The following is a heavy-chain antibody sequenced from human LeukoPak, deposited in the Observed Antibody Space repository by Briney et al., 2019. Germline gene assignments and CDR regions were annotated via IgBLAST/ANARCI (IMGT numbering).Heavy chain of an antibody. CDR3: ARGRLGLWAIRGSSSAVDY. D-gene: IGHD6-6*01. CDR2: IYYSGST. CDR1: RGSISSGGYY. Sequence: PSETLSLTCTVSRGSISSGGYYWSWIRQHPGKGLEWIGYIYYSGSTYYNPSLKSRVTISVDTSKNQFSLKLSSVTAADTAVYYCARGRLGLWAIRGSSSAVDYWGQGTLVTVSS. V-gene: IGHV4-31*03. J-gene: IGHJ4*02.